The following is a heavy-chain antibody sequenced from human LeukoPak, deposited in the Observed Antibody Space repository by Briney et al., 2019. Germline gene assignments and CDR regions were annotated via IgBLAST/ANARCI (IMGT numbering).Heavy chain of an antibody. D-gene: IGHD2-2*01. CDR1: GYNFVSYG. V-gene: IGHV1-18*01. J-gene: IGHJ4*02. CDR3: ARRTSWYGDY. CDR2: ISAYTGDT. Sequence: GASVKVSCKASGYNFVSYGIGWVRQAPGQGLEWMGWISAYTGDTNYAQKLRGRVTMTTDTSTSTAYMELRSLRSDDTAVYYCARRTSWYGDYWGQGTLVTVSS.